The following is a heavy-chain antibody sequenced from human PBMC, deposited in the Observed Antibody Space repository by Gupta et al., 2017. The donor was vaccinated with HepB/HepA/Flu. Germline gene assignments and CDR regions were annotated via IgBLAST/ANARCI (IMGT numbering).Heavy chain of an antibody. D-gene: IGHD3-22*01. CDR2: IIPSFDVA. J-gene: IGHJ5*02. Sequence: GSSVKVSCKASGGTFSRDAISWVRQAPGQGLEWMGRIIPSFDVADYTQTFQDRLTISADTSTSNSYMELSSRRPQDTAVYFCASGKEYESDGPVSWGQLTLVPVS. CDR3: ASGKEYESDGPVS. CDR1: GGTFSRDA. V-gene: IGHV1-69*04.